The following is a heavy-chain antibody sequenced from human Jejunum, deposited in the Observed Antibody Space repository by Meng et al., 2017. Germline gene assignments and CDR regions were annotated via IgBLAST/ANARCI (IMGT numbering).Heavy chain of an antibody. CDR1: GFTFSKYW. CDR2: INSDGSET. CDR3: ARDDDRGGEAFDM. V-gene: IGHV3-74*01. J-gene: IGHJ3*02. D-gene: IGHD3-9*01. Sequence: EGKLVESGGGLVQPEGSLRLSCEASGFTFSKYWMHWVRQIPGKGLMWVSRINSDGSETRSADSVKGRFTISRDNAKNTLYLQMSSLRAEDTAVYYCARDDDRGGEAFDMWGQGTMVTVSS.